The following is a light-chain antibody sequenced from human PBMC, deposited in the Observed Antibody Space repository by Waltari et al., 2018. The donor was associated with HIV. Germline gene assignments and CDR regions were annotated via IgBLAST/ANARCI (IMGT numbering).Light chain of an antibody. J-gene: IGLJ3*02. CDR1: SSNIGYNY. V-gene: IGLV1-47*01. CDR3: AAWDDSLSGWV. CDR2: RNN. Sequence: QSVLTQPPSASGTPGQRVTISCSGSSSNIGYNYVYWYQQLPGTAPKLLIYRNNQRPSGVPDRCSGSKSGTSASLAISGLRSEDEADDYCAAWDDSLSGWVFGGGTKLTVL.